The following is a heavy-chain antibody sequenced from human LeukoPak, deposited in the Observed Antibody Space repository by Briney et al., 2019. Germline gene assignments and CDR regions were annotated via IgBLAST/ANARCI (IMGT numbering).Heavy chain of an antibody. D-gene: IGHD1-26*01. CDR3: ARSRAFNSGAFDP. V-gene: IGHV4-31*03. CDR2: IYYSGST. CDR1: GGSISSGGYY. Sequence: SQTLSLTCTVSGGSISSGGYYWSWIRQHPGKGLEWIGYIYYSGSTNYNPSLKSRVTISVDTSKNQFSLRLNSVTAADTAVYYCARSRAFNSGAFDPWGQGSLVTVSS. J-gene: IGHJ5*02.